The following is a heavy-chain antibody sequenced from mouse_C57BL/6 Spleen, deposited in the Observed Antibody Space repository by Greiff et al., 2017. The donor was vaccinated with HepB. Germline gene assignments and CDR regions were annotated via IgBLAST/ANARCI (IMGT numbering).Heavy chain of an antibody. CDR1: GYTFTSYG. J-gene: IGHJ4*01. D-gene: IGHD1-1*01. Sequence: QVQLQQSGAELARPGASVKLSCKASGYTFTSYGISWVKQSTGQGLEWIGEIYPRSGNTYYNEKFKGKATLTADKSSSTAYMELRSLTSEDSAVYFCARKTTVVAYYAMDYWGQGTSVTVSS. V-gene: IGHV1-81*01. CDR3: ARKTTVVAYYAMDY. CDR2: IYPRSGNT.